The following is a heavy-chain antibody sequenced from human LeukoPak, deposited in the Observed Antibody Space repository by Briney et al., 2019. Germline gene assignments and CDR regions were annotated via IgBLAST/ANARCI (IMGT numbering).Heavy chain of an antibody. CDR3: ARSSIAVAGTGYYYYMDV. J-gene: IGHJ6*03. Sequence: SETLSLTCTVSGDSISTYYWSWIRQPPGKGLEWIGYINYSGSTNYNPSLKSRVTISVDTSKNQFSLKLSSVTAADTAVYYCARSSIAVAGTGYYYYMDVWGKGTTVTVSS. CDR2: INYSGST. V-gene: IGHV4-59*08. CDR1: GDSISTYY. D-gene: IGHD6-19*01.